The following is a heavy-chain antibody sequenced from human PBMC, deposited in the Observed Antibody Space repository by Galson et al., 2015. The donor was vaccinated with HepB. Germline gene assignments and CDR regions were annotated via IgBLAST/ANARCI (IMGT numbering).Heavy chain of an antibody. V-gene: IGHV1-2*02. CDR3: ARDEGSSGGSAWFDP. J-gene: IGHJ5*02. Sequence: SVKVSCKASGYTFTGYYMHWVRQAPGQGLEWMGWINPNSGGTNYAQKFQGRVTMTRDTSISTAYMELSRLRSDDTAVYYCARDEGSSGGSAWFDPWGQGTLVTVSS. CDR2: INPNSGGT. CDR1: GYTFTGYY. D-gene: IGHD6-13*01.